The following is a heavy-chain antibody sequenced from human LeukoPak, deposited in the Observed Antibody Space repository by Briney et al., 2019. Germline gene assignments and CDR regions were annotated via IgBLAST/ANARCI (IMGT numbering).Heavy chain of an antibody. J-gene: IGHJ4*02. CDR1: GFTLSTNA. Sequence: GGSLRLSCLTSGFTLSTNAMSWVRQAPGKGLEWISGISGSGASTYYADSVKGRFTISRDDSRNTLYLQMNSLRAKDTAVYYCARLPGYCSSNSCYKMTIPFDYWGQGTLVTVSS. D-gene: IGHD2-2*02. CDR2: ISGSGAST. CDR3: ARLPGYCSSNSCYKMTIPFDY. V-gene: IGHV3-23*01.